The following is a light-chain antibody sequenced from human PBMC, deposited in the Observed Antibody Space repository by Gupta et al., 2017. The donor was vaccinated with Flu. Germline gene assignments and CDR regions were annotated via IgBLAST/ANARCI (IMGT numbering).Light chain of an antibody. Sequence: SSELTQPPSLSVSPGKTATITCSGDALPKQYACWYQQKPGQAPVLVIYNDSERPSGIPERFSGSGSGTTVTMTISGVQAEDEADYYCQSADSSGTYAFGTGTKVSVL. CDR3: QSADSSGTYA. CDR2: NDS. CDR1: ALPKQY. J-gene: IGLJ1*01. V-gene: IGLV3-25*02.